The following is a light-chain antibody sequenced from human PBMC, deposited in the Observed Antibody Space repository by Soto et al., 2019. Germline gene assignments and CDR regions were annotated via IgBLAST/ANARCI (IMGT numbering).Light chain of an antibody. CDR3: QSYDSSLSGFVV. CDR2: GNS. CDR1: SSNIGAGYN. Sequence: VLTQPPSVSGAPGQRVTISCTGSSSNIGAGYNVHWYQQLPGAAPKLLIYGNSNRPSGVPDRFSGSKSGTSASLAITGLQAEDEADYYCQSYDSSLSGFVVFGGGTKVTVL. V-gene: IGLV1-40*01. J-gene: IGLJ2*01.